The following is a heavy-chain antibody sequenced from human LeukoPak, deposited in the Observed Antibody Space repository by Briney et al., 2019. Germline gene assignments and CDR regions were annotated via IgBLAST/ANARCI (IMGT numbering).Heavy chain of an antibody. J-gene: IGHJ6*02. CDR2: IIPIFGTA. V-gene: IGHV1-69*13. CDR3: ADLGTLVDYGMDV. CDR1: GGTFISYA. D-gene: IGHD1-26*01. Sequence: ASVKVSCKASGGTFISYAISWVRQAPGQGLEWMGGIIPIFGTANYAQKFQGRVTITADESTSTAYMELSSLRSEDTAVYYCADLGTLVDYGMDVWGQGTTVTVSS.